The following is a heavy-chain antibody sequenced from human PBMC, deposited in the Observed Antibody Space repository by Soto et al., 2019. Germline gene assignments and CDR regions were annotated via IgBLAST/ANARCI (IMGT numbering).Heavy chain of an antibody. Sequence: QVQLVESGGGVVQPGRSLRLSCAASGFTFSSYAMHWVRQAPGKGLEWVAVISYDGSNKYYADSVKGRFTISRDNSKNTLYLQMNSLRAEDTAVYYCARATLPPGGLALQHWVQGTLVTVSS. J-gene: IGHJ1*01. V-gene: IGHV3-30-3*01. CDR1: GFTFSSYA. D-gene: IGHD3-16*01. CDR2: ISYDGSNK. CDR3: ARATLPPGGLALQH.